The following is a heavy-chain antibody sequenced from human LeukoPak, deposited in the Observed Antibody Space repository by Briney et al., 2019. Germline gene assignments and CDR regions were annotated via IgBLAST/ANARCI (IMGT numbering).Heavy chain of an antibody. D-gene: IGHD2-2*02. CDR2: INPNSGGT. CDR1: GYTFTIYY. V-gene: IGHV1-2*02. CDR3: ARNPPYCTSTSCYNDY. J-gene: IGHJ4*02. Sequence: ASVEVSCKASGYTFTIYYMHWVRQALGQGLEWMGWINPNSGGTTYAQRFQGRVTMTRDTSISTAYMELSGLTSDDTAVYYCARNPPYCTSTSCYNDYWGQGTLVTVSS.